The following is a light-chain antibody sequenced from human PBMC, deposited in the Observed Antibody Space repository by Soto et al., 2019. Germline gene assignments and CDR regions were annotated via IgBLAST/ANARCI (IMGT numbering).Light chain of an antibody. V-gene: IGKV3-11*01. J-gene: IGKJ4*01. Sequence: EIVLSQSPATLSFAAGQRATLSCSASQSVRNCLACYQQKPGQAPRLLLYDASNRPTGIPARFSGSGSRTDFTLPIRRLEHEDVAVYYWQQRSDWPRLTVRGGTGVEIK. CDR3: QQRSDWPRLT. CDR2: DAS. CDR1: QSVRNC.